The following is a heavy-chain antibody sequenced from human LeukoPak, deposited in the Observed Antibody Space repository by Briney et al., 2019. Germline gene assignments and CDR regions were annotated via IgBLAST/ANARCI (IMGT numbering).Heavy chain of an antibody. V-gene: IGHV3-7*01. Sequence: GGSLRLSCAASGFTFSSYWMSWVRQAPGKGLEWVANIKQDGSEKYYVDSVKGRFTISRDNAKNSLYLQMNSLRAEDTAVYYCARDGTNRIAARTTFDYWGQGTLVTVSS. CDR3: ARDGTNRIAARTTFDY. CDR1: GFTFSSYW. CDR2: IKQDGSEK. J-gene: IGHJ4*02. D-gene: IGHD6-13*01.